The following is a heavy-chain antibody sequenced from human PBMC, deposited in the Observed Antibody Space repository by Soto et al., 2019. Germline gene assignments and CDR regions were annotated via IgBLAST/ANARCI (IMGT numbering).Heavy chain of an antibody. Sequence: EVQLVESGGGLVQPGGSLRLSCAAYGFPFSSYWMSWFRQAPGKGLEWVANIKQDGSEKYYVDSVKGRFTISRDNAKNSLYLQMNSLRAEDTAVYYCARDGHLRFLEWLSGMDVWSQGTTVTVSS. CDR3: ARDGHLRFLEWLSGMDV. D-gene: IGHD3-3*01. J-gene: IGHJ6*02. V-gene: IGHV3-7*03. CDR1: GFPFSSYW. CDR2: IKQDGSEK.